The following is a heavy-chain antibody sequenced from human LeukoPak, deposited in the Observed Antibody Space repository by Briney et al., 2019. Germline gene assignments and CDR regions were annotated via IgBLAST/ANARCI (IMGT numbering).Heavy chain of an antibody. V-gene: IGHV4-59*01. CDR3: ARGWGSSTSCWGA. J-gene: IGHJ5*02. D-gene: IGHD2-2*01. Sequence: SETLSLTCTVSGGSISSYYWSWIRQHPGKGLECIGYIYYSGSTNYNPSLKSRVTISVDTSKNQFSLKLSSVTAADTAVYYCARGWGSSTSCWGAWGQGTLVTVSS. CDR1: GGSISSYY. CDR2: IYYSGST.